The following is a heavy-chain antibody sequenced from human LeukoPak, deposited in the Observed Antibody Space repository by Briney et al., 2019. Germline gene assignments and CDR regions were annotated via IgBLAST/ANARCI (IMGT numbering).Heavy chain of an antibody. CDR1: GGTFSSYA. J-gene: IGHJ5*02. D-gene: IGHD2-21*02. CDR2: IIPILGIA. V-gene: IGHV1-69*04. Sequence: ASVKVSCKASGGTFSSYAISWVRQAPGQGREWMGRIIPILGIANYAQKFQGRVTITADKSTSTAYMELSSLRSEDTAVYYCARGAPAYCGGDCYRFDPWGQGTLVTVSS. CDR3: ARGAPAYCGGDCYRFDP.